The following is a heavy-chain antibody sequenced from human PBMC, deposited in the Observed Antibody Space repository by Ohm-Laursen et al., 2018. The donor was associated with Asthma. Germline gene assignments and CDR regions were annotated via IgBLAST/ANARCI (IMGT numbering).Heavy chain of an antibody. Sequence: SQTLPLTCAVSGDSINCGNNYWTWIRQHPGKGLEWIGYIYYSGLTYSNPSLRSRVIISVDTSKNQFSLNLTSVTAADTAVYYCARGAFYYESTGYYFFDHWGQGALVTVSS. V-gene: IGHV4-31*02. D-gene: IGHD3-22*01. CDR2: IYYSGLT. CDR3: ARGAFYYESTGYYFFDH. J-gene: IGHJ4*02. CDR1: GDSINCGNNY.